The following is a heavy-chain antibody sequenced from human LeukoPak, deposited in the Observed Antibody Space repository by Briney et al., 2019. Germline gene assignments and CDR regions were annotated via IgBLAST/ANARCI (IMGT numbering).Heavy chain of an antibody. D-gene: IGHD2-8*01. Sequence: SETLSLTCTVSGDSISNFYWNWIRQSPGKGLEWIGNIHYSGSSVYNPSLKSRGTISIDTSRKQFFLKLNSVTAADTAMYFCALAPNSNWFDFWGPGTLVTVSS. CDR3: ALAPNSNWFDF. J-gene: IGHJ5*01. CDR2: IHYSGSS. V-gene: IGHV4-59*03. CDR1: GDSISNFY.